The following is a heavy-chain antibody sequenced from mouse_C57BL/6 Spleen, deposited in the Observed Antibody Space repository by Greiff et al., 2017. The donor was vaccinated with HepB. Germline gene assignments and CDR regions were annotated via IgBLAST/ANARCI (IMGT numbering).Heavy chain of an antibody. J-gene: IGHJ2*01. V-gene: IGHV1-55*01. CDR3: AREGDDGYYNYFDY. CDR2: IYPGSGST. Sequence: QVQLKQPGAELVKPGASVKMSCKASGYTFTSYWITWVKQRPGQGLEWIGDIYPGSGSTNYNEKFKNKATLTVDTSSSSAYMQLSSLTSEDSADYYCAREGDDGYYNYFDYWGQGTTLTVSS. D-gene: IGHD2-3*01. CDR1: GYTFTSYW.